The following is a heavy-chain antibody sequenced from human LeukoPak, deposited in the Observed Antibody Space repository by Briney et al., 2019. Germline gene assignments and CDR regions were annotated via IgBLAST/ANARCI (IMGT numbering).Heavy chain of an antibody. J-gene: IGHJ2*01. Sequence: SETLSLTCVVYGGSFSGYYWSWIRQPPGKGLEWIGEINHSGSTNYNPSLKSRVTISVDTSKNQFSLKLSSVTAADTAVYYCARERTMRYFDLWGRGTLVTVSS. V-gene: IGHV4-34*01. D-gene: IGHD3-22*01. CDR1: GGSFSGYY. CDR2: INHSGST. CDR3: ARERTMRYFDL.